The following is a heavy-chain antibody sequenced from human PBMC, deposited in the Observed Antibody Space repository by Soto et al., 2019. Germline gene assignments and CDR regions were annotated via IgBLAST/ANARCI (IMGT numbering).Heavy chain of an antibody. CDR2: ISSSSSYI. Sequence: EVQLVESGGGLVKPGGSLRLSCAASGFTFSSYSMNWVRQAPGKGLEWVSSISSSSSYIYYADSVKGRFAISRDNAKNSLYLQMNSLRAEDTAVYYCARDLVGDYGDYWGQGTLVTVSS. J-gene: IGHJ4*02. V-gene: IGHV3-21*01. CDR3: ARDLVGDYGDY. D-gene: IGHD4-17*01. CDR1: GFTFSSYS.